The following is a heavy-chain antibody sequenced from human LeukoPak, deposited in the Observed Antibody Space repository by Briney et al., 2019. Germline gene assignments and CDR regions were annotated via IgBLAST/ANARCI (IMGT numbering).Heavy chain of an antibody. CDR2: ISGSGDTT. CDR3: AKDVMITFGGVIAFDY. V-gene: IGHV3-23*01. CDR1: GFTFSNFA. J-gene: IGHJ4*02. Sequence: GGSLRLSCAASGFTFSNFAMSWVRQAPGKGLEWVSAISGSGDTTYYADSVKGRFTISRDNSKNTLYLQMNSLRAEDTAVYYCAKDVMITFGGVIAFDYWGQGTLVTVSS. D-gene: IGHD3-16*02.